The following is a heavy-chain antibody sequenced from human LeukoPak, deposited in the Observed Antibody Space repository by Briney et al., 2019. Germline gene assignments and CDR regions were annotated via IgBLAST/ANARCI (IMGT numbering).Heavy chain of an antibody. D-gene: IGHD3-10*01. CDR1: GYTFTSYY. V-gene: IGHV1-46*01. CDR3: ARYRDKLLWFGELSLYYGMDV. CDR2: INPSGGST. J-gene: IGHJ6*02. Sequence: ASVKVSCKASGYTFTSYYMHWVRQAPGQGLEWMGIINPSGGSTSYAQKFQGRVTMTRDTSTSTVYMELSSLRSEDTAVYYCARYRDKLLWFGELSLYYGMDVWGQGTTVTVSS.